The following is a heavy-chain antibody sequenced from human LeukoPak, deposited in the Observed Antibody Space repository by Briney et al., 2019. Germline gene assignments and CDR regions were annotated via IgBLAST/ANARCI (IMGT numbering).Heavy chain of an antibody. Sequence: PSETLSLTCAVYGGSFSGYYWSWIRQPPGKGLEWIGEINHSGSTNYNPSLKSRVTISVDTSKNQFSLKLSSVTAADTAVYYCARRRDSSGYYFDFDYWGQGTLVTVSS. CDR3: ARRRDSSGYYFDFDY. J-gene: IGHJ4*02. V-gene: IGHV4-34*01. CDR1: GGSFSGYY. D-gene: IGHD3-22*01. CDR2: INHSGST.